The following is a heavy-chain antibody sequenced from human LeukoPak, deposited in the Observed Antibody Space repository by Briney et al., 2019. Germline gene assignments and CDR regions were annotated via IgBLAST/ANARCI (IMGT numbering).Heavy chain of an antibody. V-gene: IGHV3-53*01. CDR1: GFTVSSNY. CDR2: IYSGGNT. J-gene: IGHJ4*02. D-gene: IGHD6-19*01. Sequence: PGGSLRLSCAASGFTVSSNYMSWVRQAPGKGLEWVSVIYSGGNTYYADSVKGRLTISRDNSKNTLYLQMSSLRAEDTAVYYCARVRQWLVDYWGQGTLVTVSS. CDR3: ARVRQWLVDY.